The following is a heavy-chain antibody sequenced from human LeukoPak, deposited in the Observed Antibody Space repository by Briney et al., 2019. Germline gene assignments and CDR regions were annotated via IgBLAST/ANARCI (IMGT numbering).Heavy chain of an antibody. V-gene: IGHV1-18*01. Sequence: RASVKVSCKASGYTFTSYGSNWVRQAPGQGLEWMGWISAYNGNTNYAQKLQGRVTMTTDTSKSTAYMELWSMRSHDTTVYYCARRDYYYYLDVWGKGTKVTVSS. CDR3: ARRDYYYYLDV. CDR2: ISAYNGNT. J-gene: IGHJ6*03. CDR1: GYTFTSYG.